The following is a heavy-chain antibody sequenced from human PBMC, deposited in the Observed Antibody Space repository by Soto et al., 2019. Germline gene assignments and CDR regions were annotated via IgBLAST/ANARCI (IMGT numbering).Heavy chain of an antibody. D-gene: IGHD5-12*01. CDR3: AKVKTTSGYEPRVLYYYYYMDV. CDR2: ISGSGGST. V-gene: IGHV3-23*01. Sequence: EVQLLESGGGLVQPGGSLRLSCAASGFTFSSYAMSWVRQAPGKGLEWVSAISGSGGSTYYADSVKGRFTISRDNSKNTLYLQRNSLRAEDTAVYYCAKVKTTSGYEPRVLYYYYYMDVWGKGTTVTVSS. J-gene: IGHJ6*03. CDR1: GFTFSSYA.